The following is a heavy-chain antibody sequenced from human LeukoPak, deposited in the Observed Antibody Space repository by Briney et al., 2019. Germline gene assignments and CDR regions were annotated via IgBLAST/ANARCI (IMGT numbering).Heavy chain of an antibody. CDR1: GFPFSDCH. CDR3: ARVRPGSSGSYYRTS. D-gene: IGHD3-22*01. V-gene: IGHV3-11*04. Sequence: PGGSLRLSCVGAGFPFSDCHMSWIRQSPGKGLEWVSYITSGGGFKYYADSVKGRFSISRDDSKNSVFLQMNSLRVEDTAVYYCARVRPGSSGSYYRTSWGQGTLVTVSS. CDR2: ITSGGGFK. J-gene: IGHJ4*02.